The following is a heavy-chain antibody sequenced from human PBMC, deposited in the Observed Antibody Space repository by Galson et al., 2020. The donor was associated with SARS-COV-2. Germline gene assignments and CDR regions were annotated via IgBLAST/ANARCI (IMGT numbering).Heavy chain of an antibody. CDR3: AKSPSTISYSAYFDY. CDR1: GFTFSSYA. CDR2: ISGSGGST. V-gene: IGHV3-23*01. J-gene: IGHJ4*02. D-gene: IGHD1-26*01. Sequence: SCAASGFTFSSYAMSWVRQAPGKGLEWVSAISGSGGSTYYADSVKGRFTISRDNSKNTLYLQMNSLRAEDTAVYYCAKSPSTISYSAYFDYWGQGTLVTVSS.